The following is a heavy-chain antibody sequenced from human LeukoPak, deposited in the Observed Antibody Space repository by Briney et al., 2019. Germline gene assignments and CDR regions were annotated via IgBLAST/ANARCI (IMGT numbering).Heavy chain of an antibody. V-gene: IGHV3-21*01. J-gene: IGHJ4*02. CDR3: ARVWNGNYLDY. CDR2: ISISSTYK. D-gene: IGHD1-1*01. Sequence: GGSLRLSCVASGFTFSSYSLNWVRQAPGKGLEWVSSISISSTYKYYTDSLKGRFTISRDNAKNSLYLQMNSLRAEDTAVYYCARVWNGNYLDYWGQGTLVTVSS. CDR1: GFTFSSYS.